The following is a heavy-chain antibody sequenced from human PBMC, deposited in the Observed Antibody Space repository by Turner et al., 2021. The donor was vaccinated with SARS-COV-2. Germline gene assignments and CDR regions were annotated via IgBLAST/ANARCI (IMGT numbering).Heavy chain of an antibody. V-gene: IGHV4-39*01. CDR3: AGHGPTSTTKAFDP. J-gene: IGHJ5*02. Sequence: QLQLQESGPGLVKPSETLSLSCTVSGGSISSSYYHWGWIRQPPGKGLEWIGSIYYSGSTYYNPSLKSRVTISVDTSKNQFSLKLNSVTAADTAVYYCAGHGPTSTTKAFDPWGQGTLVTVSS. CDR1: GGSISSSYYH. CDR2: IYYSGST. D-gene: IGHD4-17*01.